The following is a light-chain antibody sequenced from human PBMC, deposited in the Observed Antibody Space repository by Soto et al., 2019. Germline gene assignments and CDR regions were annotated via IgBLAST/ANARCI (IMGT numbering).Light chain of an antibody. CDR2: DVS. V-gene: IGLV2-14*01. Sequence: QSVLTQPASVSGSPGQSITISCTGTSSAVGVYNYVSWYQQHPGKAPKLMIIDVSNRPSGVSNRFSGSKSGNTASLTISGLQAEDEADYYCGSYTSSDTYVFGTGTKVTVL. CDR3: GSYTSSDTYV. CDR1: SSAVGVYNY. J-gene: IGLJ1*01.